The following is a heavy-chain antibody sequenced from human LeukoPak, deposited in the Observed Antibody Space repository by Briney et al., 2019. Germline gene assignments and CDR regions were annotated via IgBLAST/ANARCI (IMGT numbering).Heavy chain of an antibody. Sequence: KSGGSLRLSCAASGFTFSTYWMSWIRQPPGKGLEWIGEINHSGSTNYNPSLKSRVTISVDTSKNQFSLKLSSVTAADTAVYYCAGSGYSGYDLNYWGQGTLVTVSS. CDR3: AGSGYSGYDLNY. CDR1: GFTFSTYW. V-gene: IGHV4-34*08. J-gene: IGHJ4*02. CDR2: INHSGST. D-gene: IGHD5-12*01.